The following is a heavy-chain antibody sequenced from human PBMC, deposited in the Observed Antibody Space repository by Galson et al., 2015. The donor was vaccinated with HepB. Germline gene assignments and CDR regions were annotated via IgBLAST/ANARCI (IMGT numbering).Heavy chain of an antibody. D-gene: IGHD3-3*01. CDR3: ARDSRATFGEPNWFDP. CDR2: ISATGTTI. CDR1: GFTFSSYN. J-gene: IGHJ5*02. Sequence: SLRLSCAASGFTFSSYNMNWVRQAPGKGLDWISYISATGTTIEYADSVKGRFIISRDSAKNSLYLQVNSLGVDDTAVYYCARDSRATFGEPNWFDPWGQGTLVIVSS. V-gene: IGHV3-48*03.